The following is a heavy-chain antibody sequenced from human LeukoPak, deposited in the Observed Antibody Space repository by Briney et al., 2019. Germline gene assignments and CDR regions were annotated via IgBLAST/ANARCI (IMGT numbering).Heavy chain of an antibody. CDR3: ARDGDYYDSSGYYWDYYYYYYMDV. V-gene: IGHV3-9*01. J-gene: IGHJ6*03. CDR1: GFTFDDYA. CDR2: ISWNSGSI. D-gene: IGHD3-22*01. Sequence: GGSLRLSCAASGFTFDDYAMHWVRQAPGKGLEWVSGISWNSGSIGYADSVKGRFTISRDNAKNSLYLQMNSLRAEDTAVYYCARDGDYYDSSGYYWDYYYYYYMDVWGKGTTVTISS.